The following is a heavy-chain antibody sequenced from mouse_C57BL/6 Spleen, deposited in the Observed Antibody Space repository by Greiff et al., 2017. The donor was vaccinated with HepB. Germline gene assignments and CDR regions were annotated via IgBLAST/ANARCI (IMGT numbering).Heavy chain of an antibody. J-gene: IGHJ4*01. CDR1: GYTFTSYG. CDR3: ARMVITTVVATGDY. Sequence: VQLQQSGAELARPGASVKLSCKASGYTFTSYGISWVKQRTGQGLEWIGEIYPRSGNTYYNEKFKGKATLTADKSSSTAYMELRSLTSEDSAVYFCARMVITTVVATGDYWGQGTSVTVSS. V-gene: IGHV1-81*01. CDR2: IYPRSGNT. D-gene: IGHD1-1*01.